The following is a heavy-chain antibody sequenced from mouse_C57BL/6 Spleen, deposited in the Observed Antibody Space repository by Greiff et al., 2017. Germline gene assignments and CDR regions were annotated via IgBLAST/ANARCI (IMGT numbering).Heavy chain of an antibody. V-gene: IGHV14-3*01. J-gene: IGHJ2*01. CDR3: DIAYRNSPFDY. Sequence: EVQVVESVAELVRPGASVKLSCTASGFNIKDSDMHWVKQRPEQGLEWIGWIDPANGNLKYAQKFTGTATLTADNSSNTAYLQLSCLTSDDTASDYSDIAYRNSPFDYWGQGTILTVSA. CDR1: GFNIKDSD. CDR2: IDPANGNL. D-gene: IGHD2-5*01.